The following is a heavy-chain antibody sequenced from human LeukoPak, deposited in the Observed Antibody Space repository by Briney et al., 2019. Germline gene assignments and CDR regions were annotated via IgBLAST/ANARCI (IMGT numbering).Heavy chain of an antibody. Sequence: GASVKVSCKASGYIFTSYYIHWVRQAPGQGLEWMGMINPSGGSATYAQKFQGRVTMTTDTSTSTVYMELSSLRSEDTAVYYCARGGCGDSAAPFDDWGQGTLVPVSS. V-gene: IGHV1-46*01. D-gene: IGHD2-21*02. J-gene: IGHJ4*02. CDR1: GYIFTSYY. CDR3: ARGGCGDSAAPFDD. CDR2: INPSGGSA.